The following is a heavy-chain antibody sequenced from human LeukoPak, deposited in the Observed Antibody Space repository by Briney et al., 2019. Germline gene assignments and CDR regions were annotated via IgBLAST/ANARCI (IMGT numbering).Heavy chain of an antibody. Sequence: GGSLRLSCAASGFTFNTYSMNWVRQAPGKGLEWVSYITSRGDTIYYADSVKGRFTISRDNAKKSLYLQMNSLRAEDTAVYYCARGPRGVGWFDPWGQGTLVTVSS. CDR1: GFTFNTYS. D-gene: IGHD2-8*01. CDR3: ARGPRGVGWFDP. J-gene: IGHJ5*02. V-gene: IGHV3-48*01. CDR2: ITSRGDTI.